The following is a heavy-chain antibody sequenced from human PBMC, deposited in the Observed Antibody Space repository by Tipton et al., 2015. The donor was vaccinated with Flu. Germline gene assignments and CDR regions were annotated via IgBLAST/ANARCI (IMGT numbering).Heavy chain of an antibody. D-gene: IGHD1/OR15-1a*01. Sequence: VQLVQSGGGLIQPGGSLRLSCAASGFTFDNYAMTWVRQAAGKGLEWVSGITGSDTFYADSVRGRFTLFGDNSRTIVYLQMNSLRVEDTAVYYCVRDHSRSPTAVDQEHFDVWGQGTTVTVSS. CDR2: ITGSDT. J-gene: IGHJ3*01. CDR3: VRDHSRSPTAVDQEHFDV. V-gene: IGHV3-23*04. CDR1: GFTFDNYA.